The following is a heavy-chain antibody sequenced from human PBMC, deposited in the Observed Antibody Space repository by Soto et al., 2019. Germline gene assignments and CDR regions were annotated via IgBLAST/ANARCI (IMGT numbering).Heavy chain of an antibody. D-gene: IGHD3-10*01. CDR2: VDYTGST. CDR1: GGSITGTTNY. CDR3: ARRTPLYASESSRFDP. Sequence: SETLSLTCTVSGGSITGTTNYWGWVRQPPGKGLEWIGTVDYTGSTNYNPSLESRVTISVDTSKNQFSLNLRSVTAADTAVYYCARRTPLYASESSRFDPWGQGALVTVSS. J-gene: IGHJ5*02. V-gene: IGHV4-39*01.